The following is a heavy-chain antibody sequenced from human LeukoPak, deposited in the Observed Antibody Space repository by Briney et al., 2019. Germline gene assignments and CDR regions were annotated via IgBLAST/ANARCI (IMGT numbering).Heavy chain of an antibody. Sequence: ASVKVSCKASGYTFTSYDINWVRQATGQGLEWMGWMNPNSGNTGYAQKFQGRVTMTRNTSISTAYMELSSLRSEDTAVYYCARGGDQLLWFGELTINWFDPWGQGTLVTVSS. CDR3: ARGGDQLLWFGELTINWFDP. CDR2: MNPNSGNT. J-gene: IGHJ5*02. D-gene: IGHD3-10*01. CDR1: GYTFTSYD. V-gene: IGHV1-8*01.